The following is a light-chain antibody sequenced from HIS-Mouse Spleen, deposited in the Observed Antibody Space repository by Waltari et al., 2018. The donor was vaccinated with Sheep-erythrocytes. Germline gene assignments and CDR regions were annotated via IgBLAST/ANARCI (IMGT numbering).Light chain of an antibody. J-gene: IGKJ4*01. CDR2: DAS. Sequence: DIQMTQSPSSLSASVGDRVTITCQASQDISNYLNWYQQKPGKAPKLLIYDASNLETGVPSRFSGSRSVTDFTFTISSLQPEDIATYYCQQYDNLLTFGRVTKVEIK. CDR3: QQYDNLLT. V-gene: IGKV1-33*01. CDR1: QDISNY.